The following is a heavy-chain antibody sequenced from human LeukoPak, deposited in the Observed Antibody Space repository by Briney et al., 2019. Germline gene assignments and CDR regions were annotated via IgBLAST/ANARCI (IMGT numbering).Heavy chain of an antibody. Sequence: ASVKVSCKASGGTFSSYAISWVRQAPGQGLEWMGWISAYNGNTNYAQKLQGRVTMTTDTSTSTAYMELRSLRSDDTAVYYCARDVLNYYDSSGYYQSVFDYWGQGTLVTVSS. D-gene: IGHD3-22*01. V-gene: IGHV1-18*01. CDR1: GGTFSSYA. J-gene: IGHJ4*02. CDR3: ARDVLNYYDSSGYYQSVFDY. CDR2: ISAYNGNT.